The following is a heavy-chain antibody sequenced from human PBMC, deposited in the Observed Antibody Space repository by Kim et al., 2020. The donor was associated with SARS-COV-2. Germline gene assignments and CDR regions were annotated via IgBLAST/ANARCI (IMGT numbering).Heavy chain of an antibody. CDR3: ARDFAIYYGSGSYYSP. V-gene: IGHV1-3*01. J-gene: IGHJ5*02. Sequence: KFQGRVTITRDTSASTAYMELSSLRSEDTAVYYCARDFAIYYGSGSYYSPWGQGTLVTVSS. D-gene: IGHD3-10*01.